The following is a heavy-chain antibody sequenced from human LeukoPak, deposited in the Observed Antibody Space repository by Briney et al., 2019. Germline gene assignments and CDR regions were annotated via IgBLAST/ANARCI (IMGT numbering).Heavy chain of an antibody. D-gene: IGHD3-3*01. Sequence: GGPLRLSCAASGVTLNTYGIDCVRQAPGKGLEWVALIRYDGSNTYYADSVRGRFTVSRDNSKSTLYLQMNSLRLEDTAVYYCAKGQPYSHFWSGSPGYMDVWGKGTTVTVFS. CDR3: AKGQPYSHFWSGSPGYMDV. CDR2: IRYDGSNT. CDR1: GVTLNTYG. V-gene: IGHV3-30*02. J-gene: IGHJ6*03.